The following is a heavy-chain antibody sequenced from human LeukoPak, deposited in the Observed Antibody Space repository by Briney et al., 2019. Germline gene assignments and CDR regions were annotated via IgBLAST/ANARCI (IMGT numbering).Heavy chain of an antibody. V-gene: IGHV3-13*01. D-gene: IGHD6-13*01. CDR2: IGTAGEI. CDR3: ARAAYSSTWYSRYFDL. J-gene: IGHJ2*01. Sequence: GGSLRLSCAASGFTFSSYDIHWVRQATGKGLEWVSGIGTAGEIYYPGSVKGRSTISRENAKNSLYLQMNSLRAGDTAVYYCARAAYSSTWYSRYFDLWGRGTLVTVSS. CDR1: GFTFSSYD.